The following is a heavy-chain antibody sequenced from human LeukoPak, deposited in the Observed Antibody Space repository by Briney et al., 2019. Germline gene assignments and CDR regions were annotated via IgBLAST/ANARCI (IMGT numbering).Heavy chain of an antibody. CDR3: AKDIFVESRNDAFDI. D-gene: IGHD5-24*01. J-gene: IGHJ3*02. V-gene: IGHV3-9*03. CDR1: GFTFDDYA. CDR2: ISWNSGSI. Sequence: GRSLRLSCAASGFTFDDYAMHWVRQAPGKGLEWVSGISWNSGSIGYADSVKGRFTISRDNAKNSLYLQMSSLRAEDMALYYCAKDIFVESRNDAFDIWGQGTMVTVSS.